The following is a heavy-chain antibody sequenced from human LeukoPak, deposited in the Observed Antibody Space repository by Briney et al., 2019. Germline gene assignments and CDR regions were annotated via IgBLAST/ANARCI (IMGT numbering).Heavy chain of an antibody. D-gene: IGHD3-10*01. J-gene: IGHJ5*02. CDR3: ARHRSRMVRGGDWFDP. CDR2: INPNSGGT. Sequence: GASVKVSCKASGGTFSSYAISWVRQAPGQGLEWMGWINPNSGGTNYAQKFQGRVTMTRDTSTSTAYMELRSLRSDDTAVYYCARHRSRMVRGGDWFDPWGQGTLVTVSS. CDR1: GGTFSSYA. V-gene: IGHV1-2*02.